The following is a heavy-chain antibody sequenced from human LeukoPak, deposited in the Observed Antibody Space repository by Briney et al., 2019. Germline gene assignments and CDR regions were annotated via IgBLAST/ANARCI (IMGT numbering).Heavy chain of an antibody. Sequence: GGSLRLSCAASGFTFSSSAMSWVRQAPGKGLEWVSSISGSGGNTYYADSVKGQFTISRDNSKNTLYLQMNSLRAEDTAVYYCAKRSAYYFDYWGQGTLGTVSS. CDR1: GFTFSSSA. V-gene: IGHV3-23*01. CDR2: ISGSGGNT. J-gene: IGHJ4*02. CDR3: AKRSAYYFDY.